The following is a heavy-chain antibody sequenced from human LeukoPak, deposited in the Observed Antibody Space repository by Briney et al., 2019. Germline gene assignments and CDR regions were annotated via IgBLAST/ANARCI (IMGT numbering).Heavy chain of an antibody. Sequence: SETLSLTCTVSGGSINSHYWSWIRQSPGEGLEWIGDIYYSGSTKYNPSLKSRVTISVDTPKNHLPLRLTSVLAADTAIYYCVRRDNTGWNYFDCWGQGILVTVSS. J-gene: IGHJ4*02. CDR3: VRRDNTGWNYFDC. V-gene: IGHV4-59*08. CDR1: GGSINSHY. D-gene: IGHD6-19*01. CDR2: IYYSGST.